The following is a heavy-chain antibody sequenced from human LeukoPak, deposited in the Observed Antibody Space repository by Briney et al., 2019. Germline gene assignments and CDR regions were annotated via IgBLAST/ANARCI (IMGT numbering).Heavy chain of an antibody. CDR3: ARVKVVVVAATTRDYYYGMDV. CDR1: GYFLSESS. CDR2: INPNSGGT. D-gene: IGHD2-15*01. Sequence: ASVKVSCKVSGYFLSESSLHWVRQAPGQGLEWMGWINPNSGGTNYAQKFQGRVTMTRDTSISTAYMELSRLRSDDTAVYYCARVKVVVVAATTRDYYYGMDVWGQGTTVTVSS. J-gene: IGHJ6*02. V-gene: IGHV1-2*02.